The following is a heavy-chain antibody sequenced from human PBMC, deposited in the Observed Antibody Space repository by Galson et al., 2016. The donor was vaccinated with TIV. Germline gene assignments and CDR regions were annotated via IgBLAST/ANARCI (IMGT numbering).Heavy chain of an antibody. Sequence: LVKVSCKASGYTFSNYGINWVRQAPGQGLEWMGWISPYSGDTNYPQKLRGRVTLTTDTSTSTAYMELRSLISDDTAIYFCARVPGTQVIAATGGWFDPWGQGTLVTVSS. D-gene: IGHD2-15*01. CDR1: GYTFSNYG. CDR3: ARVPGTQVIAATGGWFDP. J-gene: IGHJ5*02. CDR2: ISPYSGDT. V-gene: IGHV1-18*04.